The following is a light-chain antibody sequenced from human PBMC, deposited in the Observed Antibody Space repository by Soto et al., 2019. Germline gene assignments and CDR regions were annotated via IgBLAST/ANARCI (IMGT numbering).Light chain of an antibody. J-gene: IGKJ1*01. CDR1: QTVRNNY. CDR3: QQYGMSPGT. V-gene: IGKV3-20*01. CDR2: DAS. Sequence: ELVLTQSPGTLSLSPGERATLSCRASQTVRNNYLAWYQQKPGQAPRLLIYDASSRATGIPDRFSGGGSGTDFTLTISRLEPEDFAVYYCQQYGMSPGTFGQGAKVDIK.